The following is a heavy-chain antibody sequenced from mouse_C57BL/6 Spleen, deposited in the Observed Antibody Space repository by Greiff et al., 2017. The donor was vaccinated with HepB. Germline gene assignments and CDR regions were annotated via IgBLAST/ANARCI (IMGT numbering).Heavy chain of an antibody. Sequence: QVQLQQPGAELVRPGSSVKLSCKASGYTFTSYWMDWVKQRPGQGLEWIGNIYPSDSETHYNQKFKDKATLTVDKSSSTAYMQLSSLTSEDSAVYYCARRIYYGNYLDYWGQGTTLTVSS. J-gene: IGHJ2*01. V-gene: IGHV1-61*01. CDR2: IYPSDSET. CDR3: ARRIYYGNYLDY. D-gene: IGHD2-1*01. CDR1: GYTFTSYW.